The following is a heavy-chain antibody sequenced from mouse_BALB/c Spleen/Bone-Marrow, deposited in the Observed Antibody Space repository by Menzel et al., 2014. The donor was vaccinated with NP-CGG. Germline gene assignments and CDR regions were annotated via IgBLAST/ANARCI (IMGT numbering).Heavy chain of an antibody. CDR2: SRNKANGYTT. CDR1: GFTLTDYY. D-gene: IGHD2-4*01. J-gene: IGHJ1*01. CDR3: ARDINYDIYWYFDV. V-gene: IGHV7-3*02. Sequence: EVNLVESGGGLAQPGGSLRLSCATSGFTLTDYYMSWVRQPPGKALEWLGFSRNKANGYTTEYSASVKGRFTISRDNSQSILYLQMNTLRAEDSATYYCARDINYDIYWYFDVWGAGTTVTVSS.